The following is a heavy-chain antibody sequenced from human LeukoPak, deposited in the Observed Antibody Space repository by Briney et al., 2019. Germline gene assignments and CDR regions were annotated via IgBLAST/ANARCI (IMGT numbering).Heavy chain of an antibody. Sequence: GGALRLSCAASGFTFSSYSMNWVRQAPGKGLEGVSSISSSSSYIYYADSVKGRFTISRDNAKNSLYLQINSLRAEDTAVYYCARDFRSGGGVWGQGTLVTVSS. CDR2: ISSSSSYI. CDR1: GFTFSSYS. D-gene: IGHD5-12*01. J-gene: IGHJ4*02. V-gene: IGHV3-21*01. CDR3: ARDFRSGGGV.